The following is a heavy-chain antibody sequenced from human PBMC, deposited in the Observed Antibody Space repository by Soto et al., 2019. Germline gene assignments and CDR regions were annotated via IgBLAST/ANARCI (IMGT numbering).Heavy chain of an antibody. V-gene: IGHV4-31*03. CDR2: INYSGST. J-gene: IGHJ4*02. CDR1: GGSITSGGYY. CDR3: ARHITVTSPFDY. D-gene: IGHD4-17*01. Sequence: LSLTCTVSGGSITSGGYYWSWIRQHPGKGLEWIGYINYSGSTCYNPSLKSRVTISADTSKNHFSLKLNSVTAADTAVYYCARHITVTSPFDYWGQGTLVTVSS.